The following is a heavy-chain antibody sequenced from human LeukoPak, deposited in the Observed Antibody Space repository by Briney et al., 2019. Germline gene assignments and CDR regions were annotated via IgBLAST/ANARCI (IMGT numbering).Heavy chain of an antibody. V-gene: IGHV4-39*01. CDR2: IYYSGST. J-gene: IGHJ4*02. D-gene: IGHD3-22*01. CDR3: ARLGDSSGYFPVDY. Sequence: PSETLSLTCTVSGGFISSSSYYWGWIRQPPGKGLEWIGSIYYSGSTYYNPSLKSRVTIFVDTSKNQISLKLSSVTAADTAVYYCARLGDSSGYFPVDYWGQGTLVTVSS. CDR1: GGFISSSSYY.